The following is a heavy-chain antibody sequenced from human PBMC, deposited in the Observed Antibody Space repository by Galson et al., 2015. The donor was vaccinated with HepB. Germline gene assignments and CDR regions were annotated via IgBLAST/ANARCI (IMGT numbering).Heavy chain of an antibody. CDR2: ISYDATNK. J-gene: IGHJ5*02. CDR1: GFNLDDYA. D-gene: IGHD3-10*01. CDR3: ARDSSGTYHFNWLDP. V-gene: IGHV3-30*09. Sequence: SLRLSCAVSGFNLDDYALHWVRQSPGKGLEWVAVISYDATNKYYADSVKGRFAISRDNSRNTLFLQMNSLRPEDTAVYYCARDSSGTYHFNWLDPWGQGTLVTVSS.